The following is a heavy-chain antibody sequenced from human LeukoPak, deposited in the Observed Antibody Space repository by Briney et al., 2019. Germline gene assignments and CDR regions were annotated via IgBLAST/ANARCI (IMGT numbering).Heavy chain of an antibody. CDR3: ARDPLPNWNLNYYYGMDV. Sequence: GGSLRLSCVVSGITLSNYAMNWVRQAPGKGLEWVSYISSSGSTIYYADSVKGRFTISRDNVKNSLYLQMNSLRAEDTAVYYCARDPLPNWNLNYYYGMDVWGQGTTVTVSS. D-gene: IGHD1-1*01. V-gene: IGHV3-48*03. CDR1: GITLSNYA. CDR2: ISSSGSTI. J-gene: IGHJ6*02.